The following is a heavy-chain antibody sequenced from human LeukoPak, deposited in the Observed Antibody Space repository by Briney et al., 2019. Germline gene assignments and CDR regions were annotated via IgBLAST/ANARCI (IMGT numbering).Heavy chain of an antibody. V-gene: IGHV4-34*01. CDR1: GGSISSYY. D-gene: IGHD1-26*01. CDR2: ITHSGSG. CDR3: ARGKVGATPFHYMDV. J-gene: IGHJ6*03. Sequence: SETLSLTCTVSGGSISSYYWSWIRQPPGEGLEWVGGITHSGSGNYNPSLNSRVTMSVDTSKNQFSLKLSSVTAADTAVYYCARGKVGATPFHYMDVWGKGTKVTVSS.